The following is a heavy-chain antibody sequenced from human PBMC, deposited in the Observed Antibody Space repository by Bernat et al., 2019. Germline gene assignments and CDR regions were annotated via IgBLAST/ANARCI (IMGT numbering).Heavy chain of an antibody. CDR2: ISSSSSYT. CDR1: GFTFSDYY. CDR3: AKDKGFGQGAFDI. D-gene: IGHD3-16*01. V-gene: IGHV3-11*06. Sequence: QVQLVESGGGLVKPGGSLRLSCAASGFTFSDYYMSWIRQAPGKGLEWVSYISSSSSYTNYADSVKGRFTISRDNAKNSLYLQMNSLRAEDTAVYYCAKDKGFGQGAFDIWGQGTMVTVSS. J-gene: IGHJ3*02.